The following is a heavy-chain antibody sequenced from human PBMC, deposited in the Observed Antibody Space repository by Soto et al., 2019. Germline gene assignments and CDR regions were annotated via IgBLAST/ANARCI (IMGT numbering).Heavy chain of an antibody. CDR2: ISVDKDNT. J-gene: IGHJ3*02. CDR1: GYSFTSNG. CDR3: ARDRAHGFDI. V-gene: IGHV1-18*01. Sequence: ASVKVSCKASGYSFTSNGISWVRQAPGQGLEWMGWISVDKDNTNYAQKLQGRDTMTRDTSTSTVYMELRSLRSEDTAVYFCARDRAHGFDIWGQGTMVTVSS.